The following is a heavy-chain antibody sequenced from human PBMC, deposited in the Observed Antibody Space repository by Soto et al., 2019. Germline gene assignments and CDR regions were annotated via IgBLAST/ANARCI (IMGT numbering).Heavy chain of an antibody. CDR2: IYCSGST. CDR3: ARNFDSTAGGAFHI. V-gene: IGHV4-59*01. Sequence: SETLSLTCAVSGGSISSYYWSWIRQPPGKGLEWIGYIYCSGSTNYNPSLKSRVTISVDTSKNQFSLKLSSVTAADTAVYYCARNFDSTAGGAFHIWGQGTMVTVS. J-gene: IGHJ3*02. CDR1: GGSISSYY. D-gene: IGHD3-22*01.